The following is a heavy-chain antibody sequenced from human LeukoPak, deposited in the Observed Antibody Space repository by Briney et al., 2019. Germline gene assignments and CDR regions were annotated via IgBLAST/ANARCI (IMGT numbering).Heavy chain of an antibody. CDR3: AKAFVRGSYGSGSLYGMDV. J-gene: IGHJ6*02. CDR2: ISGSGGST. V-gene: IGHV3-23*01. Sequence: PGGSLRLSCAASGFTFSSYAMSWVRQAPGKGLEWVSAISGSGGSTYYADSVKGRFTISRDNSKNTLYLQMNCLRAEDTAVYYCAKAFVRGSYGSGSLYGMDVWGQGTTVTVSS. CDR1: GFTFSSYA. D-gene: IGHD3-10*01.